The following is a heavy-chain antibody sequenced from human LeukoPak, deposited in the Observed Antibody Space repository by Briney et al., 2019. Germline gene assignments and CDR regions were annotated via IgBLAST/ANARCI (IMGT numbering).Heavy chain of an antibody. J-gene: IGHJ5*02. Sequence: GASVKVSCKVSGRTLSQFSLQWVRQVPGKGLEWMGGSDPKDKTFYAQNFQGRVTLTEVTSTDTAYMELGSLIFEDTAVYYCGIRRLAVASAPFDHWGQGTLVTVSS. CDR1: GRTLSQFS. V-gene: IGHV1-24*01. CDR3: GIRRLAVASAPFDH. CDR2: SDPKDKT. D-gene: IGHD6-19*01.